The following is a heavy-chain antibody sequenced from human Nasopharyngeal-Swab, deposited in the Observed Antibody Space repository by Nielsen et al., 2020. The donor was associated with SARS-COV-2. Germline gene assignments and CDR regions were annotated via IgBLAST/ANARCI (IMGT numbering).Heavy chain of an antibody. D-gene: IGHD6-13*01. CDR3: ARLGGSSWYFDY. CDR1: GFTFSSYW. V-gene: IGHV3-7*04. CDR2: IKQDGSEK. J-gene: IGHJ4*02. Sequence: GESLKISCAASGFTFSSYWMSWVRQAPGKGLEWVANIKQDGSEKYYVDSVKGRFTISRGNAKNSLYLQMNSLRAEDTAVYYCARLGGSSWYFDYWGQGTLVTVSS.